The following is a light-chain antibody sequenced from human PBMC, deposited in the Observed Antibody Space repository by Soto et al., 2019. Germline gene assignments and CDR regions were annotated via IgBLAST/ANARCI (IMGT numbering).Light chain of an antibody. CDR2: DAS. CDR3: HQSNDWWT. V-gene: IGKV3D-20*02. J-gene: IGKJ1*01. CDR1: QTVRNNY. Sequence: VLTQSPCPLSLSPGESATLSRRASQTVRNNYLAWYQQKPGQAPRLLIYDASSRATGIPDRFSGGGSGTDFTLTISRLEPEDFAVYSCHQSNDWWTFGQETKVE.